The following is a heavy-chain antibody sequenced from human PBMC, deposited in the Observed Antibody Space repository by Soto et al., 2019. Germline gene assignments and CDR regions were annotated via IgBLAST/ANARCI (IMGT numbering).Heavy chain of an antibody. CDR3: ARGLLYATTYLDY. CDR1: GDTFTTNS. CDR2: IIPVVGTT. V-gene: IGHV1-69*06. Sequence: QVQLVQSGAEVKKPGSSVKASCKASGDTFTTNSLNWVRQAPGQGLEWMGGIIPVVGTTKYAQKYQDRVTITGDKSTNTAYMELSSLRSDDTAVYYCARGLLYATTYLDYWGQGTPVTVSS. D-gene: IGHD2-8*01. J-gene: IGHJ4*02.